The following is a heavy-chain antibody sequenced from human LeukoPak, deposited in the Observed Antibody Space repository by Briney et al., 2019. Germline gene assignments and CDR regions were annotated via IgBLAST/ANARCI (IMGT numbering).Heavy chain of an antibody. CDR1: GGSISSGDKY. CDR2: VYYSGTT. V-gene: IGHV4-30-4*01. J-gene: IGHJ4*02. Sequence: SQTLSLTCTVSGGSISSGDKYWSWIRQPPGKGLEWIGNVYYSGTTSYNPSLKSRVTISVDTSKNQFSLRLSSVTAADTAVYYCAGSSKYYYVAFGYWGQGTLVTVST. D-gene: IGHD3-22*01. CDR3: AGSSKYYYVAFGY.